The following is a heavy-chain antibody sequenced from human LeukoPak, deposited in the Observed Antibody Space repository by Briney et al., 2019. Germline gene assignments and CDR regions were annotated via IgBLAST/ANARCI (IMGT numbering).Heavy chain of an antibody. D-gene: IGHD5-24*01. CDR2: ISWGGGST. V-gene: IGHV3-43*01. CDR3: AKDIGDGYNYGIDY. Sequence: GGSLRLSCAASGFTFDDYTMHWVRQAPGKGLEWVSLISWGGGSTYYADSVKGRFTISRDNSKNSLYLQMNSLRTEDTALYYCAKDIGDGYNYGIDYWGQGTLVTVSS. CDR1: GFTFDDYT. J-gene: IGHJ4*02.